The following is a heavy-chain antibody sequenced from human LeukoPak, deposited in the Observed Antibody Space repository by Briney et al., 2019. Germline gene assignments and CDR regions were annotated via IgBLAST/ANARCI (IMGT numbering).Heavy chain of an antibody. CDR1: GFTFSSYA. CDR3: ARDNPGRLNAFDI. Sequence: GGSLRLSCAASGFTFSSYAMGWVRQAPGKGLEWVSTISGSAGNTYYADSVKGRFTISRDNSEDTLYLQMNSLRAEDTAVYYCARDNPGRLNAFDIWGQGTMVTVSS. CDR2: ISGSAGNT. J-gene: IGHJ3*02. D-gene: IGHD1-14*01. V-gene: IGHV3-23*01.